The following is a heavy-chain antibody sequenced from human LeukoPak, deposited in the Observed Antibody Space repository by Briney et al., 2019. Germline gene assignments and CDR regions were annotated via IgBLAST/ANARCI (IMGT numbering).Heavy chain of an antibody. V-gene: IGHV1-2*02. J-gene: IGHJ3*02. D-gene: IGHD4-17*01. CDR3: ARYYGDYGNHDAFDI. CDR1: GYTFTGYY. Sequence: ASVKVSCKASGYTFTGYYMHWVRQAPGQGLEWMGWINPNKGGTNYAQKFQGRVTMTRDTSISTAYMELSRLRSDDTAVYSCARYYGDYGNHDAFDIWGQGTMVTVSS. CDR2: INPNKGGT.